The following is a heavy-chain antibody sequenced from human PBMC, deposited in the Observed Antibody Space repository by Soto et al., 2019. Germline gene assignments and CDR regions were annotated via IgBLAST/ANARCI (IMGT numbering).Heavy chain of an antibody. J-gene: IGHJ5*02. V-gene: IGHV1-18*01. D-gene: IGHD3-3*01. CDR3: ARDVLRFWEWLSYNWYDP. Sequence: QVQLVQSGAEVKKPGASVKVSCKASGYTFTSYGLSWVRQAPGQGLEWMGWISAYNGNTNYEQKLQGRVNMTTDTPTNTGCMELMSLRSDDTAVYYCARDVLRFWEWLSYNWYDPSVQGTRVTVSS. CDR1: GYTFTSYG. CDR2: ISAYNGNT.